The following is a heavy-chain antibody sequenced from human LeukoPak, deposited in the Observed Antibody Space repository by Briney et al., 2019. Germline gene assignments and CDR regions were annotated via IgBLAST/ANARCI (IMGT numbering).Heavy chain of an antibody. J-gene: IGHJ3*02. D-gene: IGHD3-16*01. CDR3: ARGPVSFWVDAFDI. CDR1: GYTFTSYD. CDR2: MNPNSGNT. Sequence: ASVKVSFKASGYTFTSYDNNWVRQATGQGLEWMGWMNPNSGNTGYAQKFQGRVTMTRNTSISTAYMELSSLRSEDTAVYYCARGPVSFWVDAFDIWGQGTMVTVSS. V-gene: IGHV1-8*01.